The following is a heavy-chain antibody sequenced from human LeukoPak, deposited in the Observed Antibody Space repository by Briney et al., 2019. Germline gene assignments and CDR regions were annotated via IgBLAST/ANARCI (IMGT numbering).Heavy chain of an antibody. CDR3: ARGQWLAFDY. Sequence: GGSLRLSCAASGFTFSSYEMNWVRQAPGKGLEWVSYISSSGSTIYYADSVKGRFTISRDDAKNSLYLQMNSLRDEDTAVYYCARGQWLAFDYWGQGTLVTVSS. D-gene: IGHD6-19*01. CDR2: ISSSGSTI. J-gene: IGHJ4*02. CDR1: GFTFSSYE. V-gene: IGHV3-48*03.